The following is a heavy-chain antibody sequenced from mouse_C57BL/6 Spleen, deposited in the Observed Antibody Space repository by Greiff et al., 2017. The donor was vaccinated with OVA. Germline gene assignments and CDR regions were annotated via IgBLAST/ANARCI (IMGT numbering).Heavy chain of an antibody. J-gene: IGHJ2*01. V-gene: IGHV5-4*01. Sequence: EVKLVESGGGLVKPGGSLKLSCAASGFTFSSYAMSWVRQTPEKRLEWVATISAGSSYTYYPDNVKGRFTISRDNAKNNLYLQMGHLKSEDTAMYYCARDGGWLLHYYFDYWGQGTTLTVSS. CDR3: ARDGGWLLHYYFDY. CDR2: ISAGSSYT. D-gene: IGHD2-3*01. CDR1: GFTFSSYA.